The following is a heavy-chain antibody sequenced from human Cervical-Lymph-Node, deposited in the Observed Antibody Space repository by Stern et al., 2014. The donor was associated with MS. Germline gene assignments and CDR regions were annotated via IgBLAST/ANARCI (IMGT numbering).Heavy chain of an antibody. CDR1: GFTFSSYG. CDR2: ISYDGNHK. J-gene: IGHJ4*02. D-gene: IGHD2-2*01. CDR3: ARDYEDTSMPFDH. V-gene: IGHV3-30*03. Sequence: VHLVESGGAVVQPGRSLRLSCAASGFTFSSYGMHWVRQAPGKGLEWVTVISYDGNHKYYAASVKGRFTISRDNSKNTLHLQMNSVTPDDTAIYYCARDYEDTSMPFDHWGQGTLVTVSS.